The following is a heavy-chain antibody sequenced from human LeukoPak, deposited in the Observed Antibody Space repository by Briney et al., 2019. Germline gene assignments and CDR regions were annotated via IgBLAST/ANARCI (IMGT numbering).Heavy chain of an antibody. V-gene: IGHV1-69*13. CDR1: GGTFSSYA. D-gene: IGHD6-6*01. CDR2: IIPIFGTA. J-gene: IGHJ6*03. CDR3: ARGGLPQLDDYYYYYMDV. Sequence: GASVKVSCKASGGTFSSYAISWVRQAPGQGLAWMGGIIPIFGTANYAQKFQGRVTITADESTSTAYMELSSLRSEDTAVYYCARGGLPQLDDYYYYYMDVWGKGTTVTVSS.